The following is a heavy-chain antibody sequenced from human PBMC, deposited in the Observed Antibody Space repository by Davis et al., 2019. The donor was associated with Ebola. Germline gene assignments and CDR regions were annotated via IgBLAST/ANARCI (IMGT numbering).Heavy chain of an antibody. V-gene: IGHV5-51*01. D-gene: IGHD1-1*01. CDR1: DYTFLSQW. Sequence: GESLNISCIGSDYTFLSQWIGWVRQKPGKGLEWMGIIYPFDSDIRYSPSFQGHVTISADMSVNTVYLQWNHLKSSDTAVYYCARQSGKAYYYFAMDVWGQGTTVTVSS. J-gene: IGHJ6*02. CDR3: ARQSGKAYYYFAMDV. CDR2: IYPFDSDI.